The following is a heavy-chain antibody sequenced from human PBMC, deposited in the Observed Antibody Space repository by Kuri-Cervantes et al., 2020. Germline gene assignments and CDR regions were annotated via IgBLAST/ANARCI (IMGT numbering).Heavy chain of an antibody. CDR1: GFTFDDYA. CDR2: ISWNSGSI. V-gene: IGHV3-9*01. D-gene: IGHD3-10*01. Sequence: GGSLRLSCAASGFTFDDYAMHWVRQAPGKGLEWVSGISWNSGSIGYADSVKGRFTISRDNAKNSLYLQMNSLRAEDTAVYYCARDRGGGMDVWGQGTTVTVSS. CDR3: ARDRGGGMDV. J-gene: IGHJ6*02.